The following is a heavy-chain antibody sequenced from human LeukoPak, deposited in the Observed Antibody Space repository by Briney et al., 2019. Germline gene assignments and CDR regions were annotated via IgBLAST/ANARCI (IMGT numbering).Heavy chain of an antibody. Sequence: PGGSLRLSCAASGFTFNNYALSWVRQAPGKGLVWVSRINEDGSTTNYADSVKGRSTIFRDNAKNTLYLQMNSLRAEDTAVYYCVRDLGGRSGHWGQGTLVTVSS. D-gene: IGHD1-26*01. J-gene: IGHJ4*02. V-gene: IGHV3-74*01. CDR1: GFTFNNYA. CDR2: INEDGSTT. CDR3: VRDLGGRSGH.